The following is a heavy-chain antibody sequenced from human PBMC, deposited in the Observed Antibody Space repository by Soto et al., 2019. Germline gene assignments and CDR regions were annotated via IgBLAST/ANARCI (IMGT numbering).Heavy chain of an antibody. CDR2: ISAYNGNT. Sequence: ASVKVSCKASGYTFTSYGISWVRQAPGQGLEWMGWISAYNGNTNYAQKLQGRVTMTTDTSTSTAYMELRSLRSDDTAVYYCARVSRSYYDILTGYPYYFDYWGQGTLVTVSS. V-gene: IGHV1-18*01. CDR1: GYTFTSYG. D-gene: IGHD3-9*01. J-gene: IGHJ4*02. CDR3: ARVSRSYYDILTGYPYYFDY.